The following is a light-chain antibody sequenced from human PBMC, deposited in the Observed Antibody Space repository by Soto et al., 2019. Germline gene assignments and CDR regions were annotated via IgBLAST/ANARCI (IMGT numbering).Light chain of an antibody. Sequence: QSVLTQPASVSGSPGQSITISCTGTSSDVGGYNYVSWYQQHPGKPPKLMIYDDSNRPSGVSNRFSGSKSGNTASLTISGLQAEDEADYYCTSYSSRSTVIFGGGTKVTVL. CDR1: SSDVGGYNY. CDR3: TSYSSRSTVI. CDR2: DDS. J-gene: IGLJ2*01. V-gene: IGLV2-14*01.